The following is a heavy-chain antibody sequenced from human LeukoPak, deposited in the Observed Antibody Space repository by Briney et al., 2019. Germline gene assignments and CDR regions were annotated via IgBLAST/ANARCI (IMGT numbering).Heavy chain of an antibody. CDR3: AKDGFAAGPGYYFDY. V-gene: IGHV3-9*01. J-gene: IGHJ4*02. Sequence: GRSLRLSCAASGFTFDDYAMHWVRQAPGKSLEWVSGISWNSGSISYADSVKGRFTISRDNAKNSLYLQMNSLRAEDTALYYCAKDGFAAGPGYYFDYWGQGTLVIVAS. CDR1: GFTFDDYA. CDR2: ISWNSGSI. D-gene: IGHD6-13*01.